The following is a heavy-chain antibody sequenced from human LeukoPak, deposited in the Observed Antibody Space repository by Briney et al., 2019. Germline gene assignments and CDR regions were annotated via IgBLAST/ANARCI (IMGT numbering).Heavy chain of an antibody. Sequence: GGSLRLSCAASGFTFSSYGMHWVRQAPGKGLEWVAVIWYDGSNKYYADSVKGRFTISRDNSENIVYLQMNNLRVEDTAVYYCAGRPTGYSSGYIHWGQGTLVTVSS. CDR1: GFTFSSYG. J-gene: IGHJ4*02. CDR2: IWYDGSNK. D-gene: IGHD5-18*01. V-gene: IGHV3-33*01. CDR3: AGRPTGYSSGYIH.